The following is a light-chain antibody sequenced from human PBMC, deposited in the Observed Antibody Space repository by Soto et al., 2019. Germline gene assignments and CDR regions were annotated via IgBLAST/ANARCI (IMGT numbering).Light chain of an antibody. CDR2: DAS. CDR1: QSVSTY. V-gene: IGKV3-11*01. Sequence: EIVLTQSPATLSLSPGERATLSCRASQSVSTYLAWYQQKVGQAPRLLIFDASNRATGIPARFRGSGSGTDFTLTISSLETEDFAVYYCQQRSDWPLTFGGGTKVDIK. CDR3: QQRSDWPLT. J-gene: IGKJ4*01.